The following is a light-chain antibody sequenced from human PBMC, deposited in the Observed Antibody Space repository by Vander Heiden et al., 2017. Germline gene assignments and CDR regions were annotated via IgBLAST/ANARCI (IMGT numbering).Light chain of an antibody. Sequence: DIQMTQSPSTLSASVGDTVTITCRASQCISSWLAWYQQKPGKAPDLLIYKSSSLETGGPSRFSGSGSGTEFTLTISSLQPDDFATYHCQQYQSYPWTFGQGTKVEIK. CDR1: QCISSW. J-gene: IGKJ1*01. CDR2: KSS. CDR3: QQYQSYPWT. V-gene: IGKV1-5*03.